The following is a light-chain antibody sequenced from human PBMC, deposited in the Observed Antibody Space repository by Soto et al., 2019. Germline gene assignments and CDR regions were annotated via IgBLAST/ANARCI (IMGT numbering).Light chain of an antibody. V-gene: IGKV3-11*01. CDR1: QSVSRY. CDR3: QKRSSWPPSIT. J-gene: IGKJ5*01. Sequence: EIVLTQSPDTLSLSPGESATLSCRASQSVSRYLAWYQQKPGQAPRLLIHDASSRATGIPARFSGSGSGTDFTLTISSLEAEDFAVYYCQKRSSWPPSITFGQGTRLEIK. CDR2: DAS.